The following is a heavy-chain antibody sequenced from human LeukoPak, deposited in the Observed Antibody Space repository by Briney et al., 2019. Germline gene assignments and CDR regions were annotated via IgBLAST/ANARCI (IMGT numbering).Heavy chain of an antibody. CDR3: ARRHVEYSSSSDPYYFDY. CDR1: GGSFSGYY. V-gene: IGHV4-34*01. Sequence: SETLSLTCAVYGGSFSGYYWSWIRQPPGKGLEWIGEINHSGSTNYNPSLKSRVTISVDKSKTQFSLKLSSVTAADTAVYYCARRHVEYSSSSDPYYFDYWGQGTLVTVSS. J-gene: IGHJ4*02. CDR2: INHSGST. D-gene: IGHD6-6*01.